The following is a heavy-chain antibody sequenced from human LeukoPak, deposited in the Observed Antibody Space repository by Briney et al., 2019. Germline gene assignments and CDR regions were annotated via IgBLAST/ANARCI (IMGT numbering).Heavy chain of an antibody. CDR1: GGSISSGGYY. D-gene: IGHD3-10*01. V-gene: IGHV4-31*03. J-gene: IGHJ4*02. Sequence: SETLSLTCTVSGGSISSGGYYWSWIRQHPGKGLEWIGYIYYSGSTYYNPSLKSRVTISVDTSKNQFSLKLSSVTAADTAVYYCARIHYGSGSYLIYFDYWGQGTLVTVSS. CDR2: IYYSGST. CDR3: ARIHYGSGSYLIYFDY.